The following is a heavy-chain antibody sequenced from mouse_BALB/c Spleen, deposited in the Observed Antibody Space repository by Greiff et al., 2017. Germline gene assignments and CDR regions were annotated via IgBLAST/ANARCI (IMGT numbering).Heavy chain of an antibody. V-gene: IGHV1S81*02. D-gene: IGHD2-1*01. Sequence: QVHVKQSGAELVKPGASVKLSCKASGYTFPSYYLYWVKQRPGQGPEWIGEINPSNGGTNFNEKFKSKATLTVDKSSSTAYMQLSSLTSEDSAVYYCTRGDGNYAWFAYWGQGTLVTVSA. CDR1: GYTFPSYY. J-gene: IGHJ3*01. CDR2: INPSNGGT. CDR3: TRGDGNYAWFAY.